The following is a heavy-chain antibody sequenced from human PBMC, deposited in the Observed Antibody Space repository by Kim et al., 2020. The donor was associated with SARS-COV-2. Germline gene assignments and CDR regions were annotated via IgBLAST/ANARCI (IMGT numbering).Heavy chain of an antibody. Sequence: GGSLRLSCAASGFTFSSYAMHWVRQAPGKGLEWVAVISYDGSNKYYADSVKGRFTISRDNSKNTLYLQMNSLRAEDTAVYYCPRDRDILTDIGDAFDIWG. CDR1: GFTFSSYA. D-gene: IGHD3-9*01. J-gene: IGHJ3*02. V-gene: IGHV3-30*04. CDR3: PRDRDILTDIGDAFDI. CDR2: ISYDGSNK.